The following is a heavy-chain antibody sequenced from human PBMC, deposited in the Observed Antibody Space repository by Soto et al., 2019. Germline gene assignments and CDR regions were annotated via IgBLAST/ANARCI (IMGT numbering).Heavy chain of an antibody. V-gene: IGHV4-31*03. CDR3: ARDADYGGSRGGMDV. CDR1: GGSVNNADYF. CDR2: IYYSGST. D-gene: IGHD4-17*01. J-gene: IGHJ6*02. Sequence: QVRLEESGPGLVKPSETLSLICSVSGGSVNNADYFWSWIRHHPENGLEWIGYIYYSGSTRYNPSFKTRATLSIDTSKNQFSPRLNSVTVADTAVYFCARDADYGGSRGGMDVWGRGTTVTVSS.